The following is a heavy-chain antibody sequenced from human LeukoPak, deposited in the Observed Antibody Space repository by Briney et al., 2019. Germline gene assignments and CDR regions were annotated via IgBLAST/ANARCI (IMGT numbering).Heavy chain of an antibody. J-gene: IGHJ4*02. CDR3: ARASGYSSSCPSH. Sequence: GGSLRLSCAASGFTFSSYGMHWVRQAPGKGLEWVAVIWYDGSNKYYADSVKGRFTISRDNSKNTLYLQMNSLRVEDTALYYCARASGYSSSCPSHWGQGTLVTVSS. CDR2: IWYDGSNK. CDR1: GFTFSSYG. V-gene: IGHV3-33*01. D-gene: IGHD6-13*01.